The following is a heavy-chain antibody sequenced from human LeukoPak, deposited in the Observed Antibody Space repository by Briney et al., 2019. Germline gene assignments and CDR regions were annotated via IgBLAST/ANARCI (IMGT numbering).Heavy chain of an antibody. CDR2: INHSGST. J-gene: IGHJ5*01. Sequence: SETLSLTCAVYGGSVSGHYWNWIRQPPGKGLEWIGEINHSGSTTYNPPLKSRVTISVDTSKNQFSLKLSFVSAADTAVYYCATYSSNLGCLDSWGQGTLVTVSS. D-gene: IGHD6-13*01. CDR3: ATYSSNLGCLDS. V-gene: IGHV4-34*01. CDR1: GGSVSGHY.